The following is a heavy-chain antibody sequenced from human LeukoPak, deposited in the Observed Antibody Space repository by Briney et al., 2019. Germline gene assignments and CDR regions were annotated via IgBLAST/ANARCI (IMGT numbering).Heavy chain of an antibody. CDR2: INPNSGGT. J-gene: IGHJ4*02. CDR3: ARANFLYCSSSTCLFDY. CDR1: GYTLTGYY. Sequence: ASVKVSCKASGYTLTGYYMHWVRQAPGQGLEWMGWINPNSGGTNYAQRFQGRVTMTRDTSISTAHMEVSRLRSDDTAVYYCARANFLYCSSSTCLFDYWGQGTLVTVSS. V-gene: IGHV1-2*02. D-gene: IGHD2-2*01.